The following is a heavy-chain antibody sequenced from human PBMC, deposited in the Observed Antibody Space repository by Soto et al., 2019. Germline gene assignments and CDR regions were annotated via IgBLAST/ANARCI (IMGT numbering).Heavy chain of an antibody. J-gene: IGHJ4*02. V-gene: IGHV3-48*04. CDR2: ISSSGSTI. Sequence: GGSLRLSCAASGFTFSSYGIHWVRQAPGKGLEWVSYISSSGSTIYYVDSVKGRFTISRDNAKNSLYLQMNSLRAEDTAVYYCARGMARYCSSSSCSPFDYWGQGTLVTVSS. D-gene: IGHD2-2*01. CDR1: GFTFSSYG. CDR3: ARGMARYCSSSSCSPFDY.